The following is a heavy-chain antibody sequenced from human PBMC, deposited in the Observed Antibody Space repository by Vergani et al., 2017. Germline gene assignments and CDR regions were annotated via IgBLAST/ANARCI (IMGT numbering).Heavy chain of an antibody. CDR1: GGSFSGYY. D-gene: IGHD3-3*01. V-gene: IGHV4-34*01. CDR3: ARRGYDFWSGYSPDAFDI. Sequence: QVQLQQWGAGLLKPSETLSLTCAVYGGSFSGYYWSWIRQPPGKGLEWIGEINHSGSTNYNPSLKSRVTISVDTSKNQFSLKLSSVTAADTAVYYCARRGYDFWSGYSPDAFDIWGQGTMVTVSS. CDR2: INHSGST. J-gene: IGHJ3*02.